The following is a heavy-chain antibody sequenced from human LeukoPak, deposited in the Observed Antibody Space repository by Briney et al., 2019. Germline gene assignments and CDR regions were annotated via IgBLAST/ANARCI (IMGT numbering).Heavy chain of an antibody. CDR2: ISGSGGST. CDR1: GFTFSSYA. J-gene: IGHJ4*02. D-gene: IGHD1-26*01. CDR3: AKDRRGSYYVFLR. V-gene: IGHV3-23*01. Sequence: GGSLRLSCAASGFTFSSYAMSWVRQAPGKGLEWASAISGSGGSTYYADSVKGRFTISRDNSKNTLYLQMNSLRAEDTAVYYCAKDRRGSYYVFLRWGQGTLVTVSS.